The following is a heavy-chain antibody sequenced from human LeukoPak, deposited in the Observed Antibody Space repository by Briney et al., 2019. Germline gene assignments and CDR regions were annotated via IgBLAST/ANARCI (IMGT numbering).Heavy chain of an antibody. J-gene: IGHJ4*02. CDR3: ARDKIVGPTTLDY. Sequence: QPGGSLRLSCAASGFTFSSYAMSWVRQTPEKGLEWVANIKQDGNEKYYVDSVKGRFTISRNNAKNSLYLQMNSLRADDTAVYYCARDKIVGPTTLDYWGQGTLVTVSS. CDR2: IKQDGNEK. D-gene: IGHD1-26*01. V-gene: IGHV3-7*01. CDR1: GFTFSSYA.